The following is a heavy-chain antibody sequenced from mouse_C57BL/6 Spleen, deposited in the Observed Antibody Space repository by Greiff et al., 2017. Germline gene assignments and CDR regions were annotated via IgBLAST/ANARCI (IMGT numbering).Heavy chain of an antibody. CDR1: GFSLTSYG. J-gene: IGHJ3*01. CDR2: IWSGGST. Sequence: VQLQQSGPGLVQPSQSLSITCTVSGFSLTSYGVHWVRQSPGKGLEWLGVIWSGGSTDYNAAFISRLSISKDNSKSQVFCKMNSLQAEDTAIYYCAIYGYDLAYWGQGTLVTVSA. CDR3: AIYGYDLAY. D-gene: IGHD2-2*01. V-gene: IGHV2-2*01.